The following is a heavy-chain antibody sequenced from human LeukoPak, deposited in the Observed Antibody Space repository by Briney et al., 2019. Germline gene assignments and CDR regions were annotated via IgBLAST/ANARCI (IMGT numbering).Heavy chain of an antibody. CDR3: ATSTAAAGTD. V-gene: IGHV3-7*03. J-gene: IGHJ4*02. D-gene: IGHD6-13*01. CDR1: GFTFRILW. Sequence: PGGSLRLSCAPSGFTFRILWMGWVRKAPGRGLKWVANIKQDGSEKYYVDSVKGRFTISRDNAQNSLYLQMNSRRAEDMSIYYCATSTAAAGTDWGQGTLVTVSS. CDR2: IKQDGSEK.